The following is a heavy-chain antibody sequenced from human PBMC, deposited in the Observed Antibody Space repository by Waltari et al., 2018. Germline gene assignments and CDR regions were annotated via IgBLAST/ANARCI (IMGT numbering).Heavy chain of an antibody. D-gene: IGHD1-26*01. CDR2: IYHSGST. V-gene: IGHV4-38-2*01. CDR1: GYSISSGYY. CDR3: ARLLVGPTRGNYGMDV. Sequence: QVQLQESGPGLVKPSETLSLTCAVSGYSISSGYYWGWIRQPPGKGLEWIGSIYHSGSTDYNPSLKSRVTISVDTSKNQFSLKLSSVTAADTAVYYCARLLVGPTRGNYGMDVWGQGTTVTVSS. J-gene: IGHJ6*02.